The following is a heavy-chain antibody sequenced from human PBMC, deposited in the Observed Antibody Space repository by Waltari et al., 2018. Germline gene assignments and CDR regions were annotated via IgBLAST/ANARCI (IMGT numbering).Heavy chain of an antibody. D-gene: IGHD3-3*01. Sequence: QVQLVQSGAEVLRPGASVKVSCQASGYTFLNYEINLVRQAAGQGPEWMGWVNPNSGATAYAQKFQGRITMTWDTSISTAYMELSNLRSDDTAVLYCARGRDVFANFDYNWFDPWGQGTLVTVSS. J-gene: IGHJ5*02. CDR1: GYTFLNYE. CDR2: VNPNSGAT. CDR3: ARGRDVFANFDYNWFDP. V-gene: IGHV1-8*02.